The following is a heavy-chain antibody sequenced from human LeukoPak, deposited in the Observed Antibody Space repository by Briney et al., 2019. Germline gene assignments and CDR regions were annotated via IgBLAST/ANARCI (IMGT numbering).Heavy chain of an antibody. D-gene: IGHD3-22*01. V-gene: IGHV4-34*01. CDR1: GGSFSGYY. CDR3: ARVNYYDSSGTDY. J-gene: IGHJ4*02. Sequence: SETLSLTCAVYGGSFSGYYWSWIRQPPGKGLEWIGEINHSGSTNYNPSLKSRVTISVDTSKNQFSLRLSSVTAADTAVYYCARVNYYDSSGTDYWGQGTLVTVSS. CDR2: INHSGST.